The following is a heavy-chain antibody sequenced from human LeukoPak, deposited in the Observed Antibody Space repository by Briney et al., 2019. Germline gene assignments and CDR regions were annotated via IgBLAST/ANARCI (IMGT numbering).Heavy chain of an antibody. CDR1: GFTFSSYS. V-gene: IGHV3-48*04. CDR2: ISSSSSSI. Sequence: GGSLRLSCAASGFTFSSYSMNWVRQAPWKGLEWVSYISSSSSSIYYADSVKGRFTISRDNAKNSLYLQMSSLRAEDTAIYYCARVLRYSSSWHQADYWGQGSLVTVSS. J-gene: IGHJ4*02. D-gene: IGHD6-13*01. CDR3: ARVLRYSSSWHQADY.